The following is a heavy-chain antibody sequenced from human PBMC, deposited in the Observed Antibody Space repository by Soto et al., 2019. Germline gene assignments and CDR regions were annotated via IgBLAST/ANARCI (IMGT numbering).Heavy chain of an antibody. J-gene: IGHJ4*02. V-gene: IGHV3-7*03. CDR3: ERDEGEHHVNYRFDY. CDR2: IKYDGSDQ. Sequence: GSLRLSCAASGFSFSSYYISWVRQTPGKGLEWVGNIKYDGSDQSYVDSVKGRFTISRDNTKNLLYLQMNRLRAEDTALYYCERDEGEHHVNYRFDYWGQGTQVTVSS. CDR1: GFSFSSYY. D-gene: IGHD4-4*01.